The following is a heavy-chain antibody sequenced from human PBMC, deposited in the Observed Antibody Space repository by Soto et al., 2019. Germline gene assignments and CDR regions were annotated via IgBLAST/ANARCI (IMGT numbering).Heavy chain of an antibody. J-gene: IGHJ6*02. V-gene: IGHV4-31*03. D-gene: IGHD2-15*01. CDR3: AREGRLSNYYQYGMDV. CDR1: GGSIGSGGYY. Sequence: PSETLSLTCTVSGGSIGSGGYYWSWIRQHPGKGLEWIGYIYYSGSTYYNPSLKSRVTISVDTSKNQFSLKLTSVTAADTAVYYCAREGRLSNYYQYGMDVWGQGTTVTVSS. CDR2: IYYSGST.